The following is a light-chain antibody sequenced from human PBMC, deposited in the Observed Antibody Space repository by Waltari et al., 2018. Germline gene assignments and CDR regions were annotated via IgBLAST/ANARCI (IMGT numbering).Light chain of an antibody. CDR3: QQYDNWPPWT. CDR1: QSVSSN. J-gene: IGKJ1*01. CDR2: GAS. V-gene: IGKV3-15*01. Sequence: IVMTQSPATLSVSPGERATLSCRASQSVSSNLAGYQQKPGQAPRLLSYGASTRATGIPDRFSGSGSGTEFTLTISSLQSEDSAVYHCQQYDNWPPWTFGQGTKVEIK.